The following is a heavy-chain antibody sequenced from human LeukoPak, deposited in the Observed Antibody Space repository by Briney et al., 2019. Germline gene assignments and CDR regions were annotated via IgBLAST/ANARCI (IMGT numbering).Heavy chain of an antibody. Sequence: PSETLSLTCTGSGDSISSYYWSWIRQPPGKGLEWIGYIYYSGSTNYNPSLKSRVTISVDTSKNQFSLKLSSVTAADTAVYYCARRVGGAGGFLDYWGPGTLVTVSS. CDR1: GDSISSYY. D-gene: IGHD2-15*01. CDR2: IYYSGST. V-gene: IGHV4-59*08. J-gene: IGHJ4*02. CDR3: ARRVGGAGGFLDY.